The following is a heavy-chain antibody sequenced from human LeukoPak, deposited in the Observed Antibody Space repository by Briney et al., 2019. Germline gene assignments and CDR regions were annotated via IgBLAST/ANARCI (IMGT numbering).Heavy chain of an antibody. CDR3: AKLRVGGLSVAGTGGNYLYGMDV. CDR1: GFTFSIYG. J-gene: IGHJ6*02. D-gene: IGHD6-19*01. Sequence: GRSLRLSCAASGFTFSIYGMHWVRQAPGKGLEWVAVISYDGSNKYYADSVKGRFTISRDNSKNTLYLQMNSLRAEDTAVYYCAKLRVGGLSVAGTGGNYLYGMDVWGQGTTVTVSS. V-gene: IGHV3-30*18. CDR2: ISYDGSNK.